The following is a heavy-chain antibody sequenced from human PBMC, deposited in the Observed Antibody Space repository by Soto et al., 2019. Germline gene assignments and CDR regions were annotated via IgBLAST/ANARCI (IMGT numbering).Heavy chain of an antibody. Sequence: SGESXRLSCSASVFNFSRYSIFLFRHAPGKGLEWVSVISAICGNIHYVDSVKGRFTISRDNSKNTLYLQLNSLTVEDTAVYHCETKDFRGKNGTTWGQGTQVTV. D-gene: IGHD3-10*01. J-gene: IGHJ4*02. CDR2: ISAICGNI. CDR1: VFNFSRYS. V-gene: IGHV3-23*01. CDR3: ETKDFRGKNGTT.